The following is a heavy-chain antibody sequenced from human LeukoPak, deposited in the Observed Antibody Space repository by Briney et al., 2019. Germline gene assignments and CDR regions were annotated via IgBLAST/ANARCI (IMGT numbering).Heavy chain of an antibody. J-gene: IGHJ3*02. V-gene: IGHV4-59*01. CDR3: ARFLGSGWSRVAFDAFDI. CDR1: GGSISSYY. D-gene: IGHD6-19*01. Sequence: SETLSLTCTVSGGSISSYYRSWIRQPPGKGLEWIGYIYYSGSTNYNPSLKSRVTISVDTSKNQFSLKLSSVTAADTAVYYCARFLGSGWSRVAFDAFDIWGQGTMVTVSS. CDR2: IYYSGST.